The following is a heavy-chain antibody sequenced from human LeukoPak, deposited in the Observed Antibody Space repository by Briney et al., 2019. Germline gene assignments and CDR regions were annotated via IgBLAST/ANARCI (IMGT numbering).Heavy chain of an antibody. Sequence: ASVKVSCKASGYTFTDFYMNWVRQAPGQGLEWMGIINPSGASTRYAQKFQGRVTMTRDTSTSTVYMELSSLRSEDTAVYYCARGYYDSSGYYYWGQGTLVTVSS. D-gene: IGHD3-22*01. J-gene: IGHJ4*02. V-gene: IGHV1-46*01. CDR2: INPSGAST. CDR3: ARGYYDSSGYYY. CDR1: GYTFTDFY.